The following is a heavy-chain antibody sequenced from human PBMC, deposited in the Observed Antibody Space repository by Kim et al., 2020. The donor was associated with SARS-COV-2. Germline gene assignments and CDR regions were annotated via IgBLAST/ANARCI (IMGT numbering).Heavy chain of an antibody. Sequence: GGSLRLSCAASGFTFSSYAMSWVRQAPGKGLEWVSAISGSGGSTYYADSVKGRFTISRDNSKNTLYLQMNSLRAEDTAVYYCAKDAVVAATGDPLEYFQHWGQGTLVTVSS. CDR2: ISGSGGST. CDR3: AKDAVVAATGDPLEYFQH. V-gene: IGHV3-23*01. CDR1: GFTFSSYA. D-gene: IGHD2-15*01. J-gene: IGHJ1*01.